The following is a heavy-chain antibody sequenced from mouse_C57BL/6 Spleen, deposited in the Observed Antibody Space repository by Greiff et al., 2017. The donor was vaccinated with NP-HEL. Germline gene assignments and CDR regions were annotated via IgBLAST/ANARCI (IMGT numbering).Heavy chain of an antibody. D-gene: IGHD1-1*01. CDR2: IYPRSGNT. CDR3: AKEGELRRYYFDY. V-gene: IGHV1-81*01. J-gene: IGHJ2*01. CDR1: GYTFTSYG. Sequence: QVQLQQSGAELARPGASVKLSCKASGYTFTSYGISWVKQRTGQGLEWIGEIYPRSGNTYYNEKFKGKATLTADKSSSTAYMELRSLTSEDSAVYVCAKEGELRRYYFDYWGQGTTLTVSS.